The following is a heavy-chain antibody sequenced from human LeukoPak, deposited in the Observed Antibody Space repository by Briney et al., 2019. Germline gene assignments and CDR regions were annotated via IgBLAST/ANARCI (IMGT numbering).Heavy chain of an antibody. CDR3: ASGLVGATTSDY. CDR1: GYSLSSGYY. Sequence: SETLSLTCTVSGYSLSSGYYWGWIRQPPGKGLEWIGSIYHSGSTYYNPSLKSRVTISVDTSKNQFSLKLSSVTAADTAVYYCASGLVGATTSDYWGQGTLVTVSS. CDR2: IYHSGST. V-gene: IGHV4-38-2*02. J-gene: IGHJ4*02. D-gene: IGHD1-26*01.